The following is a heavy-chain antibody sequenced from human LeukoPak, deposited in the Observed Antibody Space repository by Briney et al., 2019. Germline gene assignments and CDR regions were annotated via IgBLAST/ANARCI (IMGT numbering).Heavy chain of an antibody. CDR1: GGSISSYY. J-gene: IGHJ6*02. V-gene: IGHV4-4*07. CDR3: ARDAVGRPYYGMDV. CDR2: IYTSGST. Sequence: KSSETLSLTCSGSGGSISSYYWSWIRQPAGKGLEWIGRIYTSGSTNYNPSLKSRVTMSVDTSKKKFSLKLSSVTAADTAVYYCARDAVGRPYYGMDVWGQGTTVTVSS. D-gene: IGHD6-19*01.